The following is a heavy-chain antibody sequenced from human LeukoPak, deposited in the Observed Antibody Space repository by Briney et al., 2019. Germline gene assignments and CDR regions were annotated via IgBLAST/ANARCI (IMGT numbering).Heavy chain of an antibody. CDR2: INTNTGNP. D-gene: IGHD2-15*01. CDR1: GYTFTSYA. V-gene: IGHV7-4-1*02. J-gene: IGHJ4*02. CDR3: ARAGYCSGGSCYPQRPVPLRY. Sequence: ASVKVSCKASGYTFTSYAMNWVRQAPGQGLEWMGWINTNTGNPTYAQGFTGRFVFSLDTSVSTAYLQISSLKAEDTAVYYCARAGYCSGGSCYPQRPVPLRYWGQGTLVTVSS.